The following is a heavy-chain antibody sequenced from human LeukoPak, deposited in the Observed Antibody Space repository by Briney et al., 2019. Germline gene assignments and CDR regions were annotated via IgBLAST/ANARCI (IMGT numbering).Heavy chain of an antibody. J-gene: IGHJ4*02. CDR3: ATDPGADCNYAY. CDR1: GYTLTELS. CDR2: FDPEDGET. Sequence: ASVKVSCKVSGYTLTELSMHWVRQAPGKGLEWMGGFDPEDGETIYAQKFQGRVTMTEDTSTDTAYMELSSLRSEDTAVYYCATDPGADCNYAYWGQGTLVTVSS. D-gene: IGHD1-7*01. V-gene: IGHV1-24*01.